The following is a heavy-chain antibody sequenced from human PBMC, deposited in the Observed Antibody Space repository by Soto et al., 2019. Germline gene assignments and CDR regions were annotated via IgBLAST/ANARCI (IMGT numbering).Heavy chain of an antibody. D-gene: IGHD2-15*01. V-gene: IGHV1-69*01. J-gene: IGHJ6*02. CDR2: IIPIFGTA. CDR3: ARGRVVVVVVAASYYYYGMDV. Sequence: QVQLVQSGAEVKKPGSSVKVSCKASGGTFSSYAISWVRQAPGQGLEWMGGIIPIFGTANYAQKFQGRVTITEDESTSTAYMELSSLRSEDTAVYYCARGRVVVVVVAASYYYYGMDVWGQGTTVTVSS. CDR1: GGTFSSYA.